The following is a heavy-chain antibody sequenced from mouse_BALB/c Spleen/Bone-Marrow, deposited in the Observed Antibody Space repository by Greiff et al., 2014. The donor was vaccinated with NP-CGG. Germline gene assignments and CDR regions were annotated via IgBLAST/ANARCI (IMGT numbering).Heavy chain of an antibody. D-gene: IGHD3-2*01. V-gene: IGHV1-15*01. CDR1: GYTFIDYE. CDR3: ARLRQLGLRTIDY. CDR2: IHPGSGGT. J-gene: IGHJ2*01. Sequence: QVQLQQSWAELVRPGASVKLSCKALGYTFIDYEMHWVKQTPVHGLEWIGAIHPGSGGTAYNQKFKGKATLTADKYSSTVYMELSSLTSEDSVVYYCARLRQLGLRTIDYWGQGTTLTVSS.